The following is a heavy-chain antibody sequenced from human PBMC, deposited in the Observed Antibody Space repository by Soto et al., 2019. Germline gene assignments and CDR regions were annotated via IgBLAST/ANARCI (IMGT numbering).Heavy chain of an antibody. CDR1: GFTVNSYA. J-gene: IGHJ4*02. CDR3: AKYSRGYDFWSGYYTNLDY. D-gene: IGHD3-3*01. V-gene: IGHV3-23*01. CDR2: ISGSGGST. Sequence: GSPGLSCAASGFTVNSYAISWVPQASGKGLEWVSAISGSGGSTYYADSVKGRFTISRDNSKNTLYLQMNSLRAEDTAVYYCAKYSRGYDFWSGYYTNLDYWGQGTLVTVSS.